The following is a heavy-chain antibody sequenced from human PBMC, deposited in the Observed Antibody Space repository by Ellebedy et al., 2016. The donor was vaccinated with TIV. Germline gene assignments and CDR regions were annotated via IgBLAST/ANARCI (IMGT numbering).Heavy chain of an antibody. J-gene: IGHJ4*02. V-gene: IGHV3-7*03. CDR3: SRDFWRLLFAY. CDR2: IKQDGIEK. CDR1: GFTFSTYS. Sequence: GGSLRLXXAASGFTFSTYSMNWVRQAPGKGLEWVANIKQDGIEKYYVDSVKGRFTISRDNAENSLYLQMNSLKTEDTGVYYCSRDFWRLLFAYWGQGTRVTVSS. D-gene: IGHD2-15*01.